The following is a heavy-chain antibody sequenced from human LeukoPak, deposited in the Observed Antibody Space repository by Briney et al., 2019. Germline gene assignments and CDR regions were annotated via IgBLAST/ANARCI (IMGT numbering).Heavy chain of an antibody. CDR3: ARRRIFYYGSGSSNWFDP. J-gene: IGHJ5*02. CDR1: GGSFSGYY. V-gene: IGHV4-34*01. D-gene: IGHD3-10*01. Sequence: SETLSLTCAVYGGSFSGYYWSWIRQPPGKGLEWIGEINHSGSANYNPSLKSRVTISVDTSKNQFSLKLSSVTAADTAVYYCARRRIFYYGSGSSNWFDPWGQGTLVTVSS. CDR2: INHSGSA.